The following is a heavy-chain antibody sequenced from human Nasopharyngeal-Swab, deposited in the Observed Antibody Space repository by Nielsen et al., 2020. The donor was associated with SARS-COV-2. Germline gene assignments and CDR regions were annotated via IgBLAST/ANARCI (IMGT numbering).Heavy chain of an antibody. CDR1: GGSFSGYY. D-gene: IGHD3-10*01. Sequence: SETLSLTCAVYGGSFSGYYWSWIRQPPGKGLEWIGEINHSGSTNYNPSLKSRVTISVDTSKNQFSLKLSSVTAADTAVYYCARGFSALLWFGELFKSYGMDVWGQGTMVTVSS. J-gene: IGHJ6*02. V-gene: IGHV4-34*01. CDR2: INHSGST. CDR3: ARGFSALLWFGELFKSYGMDV.